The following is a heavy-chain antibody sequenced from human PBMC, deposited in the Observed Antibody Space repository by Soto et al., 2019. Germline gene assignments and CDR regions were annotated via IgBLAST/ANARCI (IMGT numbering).Heavy chain of an antibody. CDR2: IYYSGST. V-gene: IGHV4-59*01. Sequence: SETLSLTCTVSGGSISSYYWSWIRQPPGKGLEWIGYIYYSGSTNYNPSLKSRVTISVDTSKNQFSLKLSSVTAADTAVYYCARVEAEYQLPNWFDPWGQGTLVTVSS. CDR3: ARVEAEYQLPNWFDP. J-gene: IGHJ5*02. CDR1: GGSISSYY. D-gene: IGHD2-2*01.